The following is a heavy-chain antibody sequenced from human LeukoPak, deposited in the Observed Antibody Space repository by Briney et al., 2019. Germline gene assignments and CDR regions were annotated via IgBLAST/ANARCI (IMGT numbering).Heavy chain of an antibody. CDR2: IYTSGST. Sequence: SQTLPLTCTVSGGSISSGSYYWSWIRQPAGKGLEWIGRIYTSGSTNYNPSLKSRVTISVDTSKNQFSLKLSSVTAADTAVYYCARERNGMDVWGQGTTVTVSS. J-gene: IGHJ6*02. CDR1: GGSISSGSYY. CDR3: ARERNGMDV. V-gene: IGHV4-61*02.